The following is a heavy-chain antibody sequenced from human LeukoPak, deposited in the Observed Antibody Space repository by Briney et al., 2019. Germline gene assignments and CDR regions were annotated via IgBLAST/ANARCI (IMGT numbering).Heavy chain of an antibody. CDR1: GGSISSYY. J-gene: IGHJ4*02. Sequence: PSETPCHTCTVSGGSISSYYWSWIRQPPGKGLEWIGYIYYSGSTNYNPSLKSRVTISVDTSKNQFSLKLSSVTAADTAVYYCARLGYNMIAFNYWAQGNLVTVSS. V-gene: IGHV4-59*08. CDR2: IYYSGST. D-gene: IGHD3-22*01. CDR3: ARLGYNMIAFNY.